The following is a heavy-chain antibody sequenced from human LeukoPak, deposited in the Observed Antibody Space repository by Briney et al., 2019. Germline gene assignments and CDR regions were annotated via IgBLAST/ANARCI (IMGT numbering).Heavy chain of an antibody. J-gene: IGHJ4*02. D-gene: IGHD3-22*01. CDR3: AKSLDYDGGVLWALPHY. Sequence: PGGSLRLSCAASGFTFSDYGMTWVRQTPGKGLERVSGISGSGTSTHYADSVKGRFTVSRDNSKNTLYLQMNSLRAEDTAVYYCAKSLDYDGGVLWALPHYWGQGTLVTASS. CDR1: GFTFSDYG. CDR2: ISGSGTST. V-gene: IGHV3-23*01.